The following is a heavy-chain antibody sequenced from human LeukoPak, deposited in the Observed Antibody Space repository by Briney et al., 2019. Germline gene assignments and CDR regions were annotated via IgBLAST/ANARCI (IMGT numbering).Heavy chain of an antibody. CDR2: INPSGGST. CDR1: GYTFTSYY. V-gene: IGHV1-46*01. Sequence: ASVKVSCKASGYTFTSYYMHWVRQAPGQGLEWMGIINPSGGSTSYAQKFQGRVTMTRDTSINTAYMEVSSLRSEDTAVYYCARWGGKDLDTDFDYWGQGTLVTVSA. J-gene: IGHJ4*02. D-gene: IGHD3-16*01. CDR3: ARWGGKDLDTDFDY.